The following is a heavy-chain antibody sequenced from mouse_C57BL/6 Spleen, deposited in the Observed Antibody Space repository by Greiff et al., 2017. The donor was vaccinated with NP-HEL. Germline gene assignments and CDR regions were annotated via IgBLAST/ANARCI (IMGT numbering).Heavy chain of an antibody. CDR2: IDPETGGT. CDR1: GYTFTDYE. J-gene: IGHJ2*01. CDR3: TRMDYGTPDY. Sequence: QVQLQQSGAELVRPGASVTLSCKSSGYTFTDYEMHWVKQTPVHGLEWIGAIDPETGGTAYNQKFKGKAILTADKSSSTAYMELRSLTSEDSAVYYCTRMDYGTPDYWGQGTTLTVSS. D-gene: IGHD1-1*01. V-gene: IGHV1-15*01.